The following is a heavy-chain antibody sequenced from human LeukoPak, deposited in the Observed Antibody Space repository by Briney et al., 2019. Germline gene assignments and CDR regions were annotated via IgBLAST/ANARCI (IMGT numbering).Heavy chain of an antibody. V-gene: IGHV3-48*04. D-gene: IGHD5-12*01. Sequence: GGSLRLSCAASGFTFSSYWMSWVRQAPGKGLEWVSYIGSSGSTIYYADSVKGRFTISRDNAKNSLYLQMNSLRAEDTAVYYCAREYSGYDSWGQGTLVTVSS. CDR3: AREYSGYDS. CDR1: GFTFSSYW. CDR2: IGSSGSTI. J-gene: IGHJ4*02.